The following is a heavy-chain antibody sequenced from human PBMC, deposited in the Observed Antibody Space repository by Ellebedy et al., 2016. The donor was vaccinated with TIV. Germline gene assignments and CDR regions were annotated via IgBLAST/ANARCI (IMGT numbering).Heavy chain of an antibody. CDR2: MYSGGAT. Sequence: GESLKISCAASGSTVSNNYVSWARQAPGKGLEWVSDMYSGGATSYADSVKGRFTISRDNSKNMVYLQMNSLRDEDTAVYYCARSPYDSWFPWGQGTLVTVSS. CDR1: GSTVSNNY. V-gene: IGHV3-53*01. CDR3: ARSPYDSWFP. J-gene: IGHJ5*02. D-gene: IGHD3-9*01.